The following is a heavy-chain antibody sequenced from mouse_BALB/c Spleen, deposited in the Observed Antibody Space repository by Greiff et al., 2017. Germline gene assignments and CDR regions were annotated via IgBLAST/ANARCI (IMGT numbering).Heavy chain of an antibody. V-gene: IGHV1-39*01. CDR1: GYSFTGYN. J-gene: IGHJ4*01. D-gene: IGHD2-14*01. CDR3: NAYYRYDGDAMDY. CDR2: IDPYYGGT. Sequence: VQLQQSGPELEKPGASVKISCKASGYSFTGYNMNWVKQSNGKSLEWIGNIDPYYGGTSYNQKFKGKATLTVDKSSSTAYLQLSSLTSEDTAVYYCNAYYRYDGDAMDYWGQGTSVTVSS.